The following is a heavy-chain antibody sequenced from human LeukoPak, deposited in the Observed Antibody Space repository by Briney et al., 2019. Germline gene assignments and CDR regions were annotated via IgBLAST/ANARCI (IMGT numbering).Heavy chain of an antibody. V-gene: IGHV4-4*09. Sequence: SETLSLTCTVSGSSISSYYWSWIRQPPGKGLEWIGYIYTSGSTNYNPSLKSRVTMSVDTSKNQFSLKLSSVTAADTAVYYCARGPGYSSGWIDYWGQGTLVTVSS. J-gene: IGHJ4*02. CDR1: GSSISSYY. CDR2: IYTSGST. D-gene: IGHD6-19*01. CDR3: ARGPGYSSGWIDY.